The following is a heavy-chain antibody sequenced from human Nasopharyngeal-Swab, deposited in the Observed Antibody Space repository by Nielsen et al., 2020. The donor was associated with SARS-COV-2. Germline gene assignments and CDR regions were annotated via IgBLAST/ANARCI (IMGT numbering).Heavy chain of an antibody. CDR2: LVVGRGNA. J-gene: IGHJ6*02. CDR3: AAEGEYYGSGSRPGMDV. Sequence: SVQVSCKASGFTFTSSAVQRVRQARGQRLEWIGWLVVGRGNANYEQKFQERVTITRDLSTSTAYMELSSLRSEDTAVYYCAAEGEYYGSGSRPGMDVWGQGTTVTVSS. CDR1: GFTFTSSA. V-gene: IGHV1-58*01. D-gene: IGHD3-10*01.